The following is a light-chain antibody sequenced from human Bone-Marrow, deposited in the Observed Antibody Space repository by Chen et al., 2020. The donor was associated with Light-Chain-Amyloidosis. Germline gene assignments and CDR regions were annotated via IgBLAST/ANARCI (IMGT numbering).Light chain of an antibody. V-gene: IGLV6-57*01. CDR3: QSYQGSSQGV. Sequence: NFMLTQPHSVSASPGKTVIISCTRSSGSIATKYVPWYQQRPGSSPTTVIYEDDQRPSGVPDLFSGSIDRSSNSASLTISGLKTEDEADYYCQSYQGSSQGVFGGGTKLTVL. CDR1: SGSIATKY. J-gene: IGLJ3*02. CDR2: EDD.